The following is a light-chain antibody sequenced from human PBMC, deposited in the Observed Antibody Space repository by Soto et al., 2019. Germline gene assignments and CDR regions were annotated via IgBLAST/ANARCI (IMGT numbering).Light chain of an antibody. CDR3: QQYFDWPLT. CDR1: QSIIDN. CDR2: DVY. Sequence: EIVMTQSPATLSVSPGEGVTLSCRASQSIIDNLAWYQQKPGQTPRLLIYDVYSRASCIPARFSGSSSGTDYTLTISSLQSEDSAVYYCQQYFDWPLTFGGGTNVEI. V-gene: IGKV3-15*01. J-gene: IGKJ4*01.